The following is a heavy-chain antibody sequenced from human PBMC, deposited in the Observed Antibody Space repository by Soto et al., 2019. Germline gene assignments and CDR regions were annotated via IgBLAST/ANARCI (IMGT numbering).Heavy chain of an antibody. J-gene: IGHJ4*02. Sequence: ELPLVESGGGLVKPGESLRLSCAASGFTFRSYTMNWLRQAPGKGLEWVSSITWNSEYIYYADSVNGRFTISRDNAKNSLNLQMNSLRTEDXAVXXXXXXXXXXXXXDSXGQGTLVSVSS. CDR1: GFTFRSYT. CDR2: ITWNSEYI. CDR3: XXXXXXXXXXDS. V-gene: IGHV3-21*01.